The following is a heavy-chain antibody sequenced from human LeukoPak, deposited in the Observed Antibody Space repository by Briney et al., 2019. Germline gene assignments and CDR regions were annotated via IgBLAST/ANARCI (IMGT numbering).Heavy chain of an antibody. J-gene: IGHJ4*02. D-gene: IGHD3-10*01. CDR2: IYRDGST. V-gene: IGHV3-53*01. CDR3: ARDVAGSFDY. CDR1: GFTDSSDY. Sequence: GGSLRLSCAASGFTDSSDYMSWVRQAPGKGLEWVSVIYRDGSTYYAESVRGRFTLSRDNSNNTVYLEMNRLRVEDTAVYYCARDVAGSFDYWGQGTLVTVSS.